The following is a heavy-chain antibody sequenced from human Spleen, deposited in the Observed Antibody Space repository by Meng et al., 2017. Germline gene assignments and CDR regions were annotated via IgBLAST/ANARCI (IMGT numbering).Heavy chain of an antibody. Sequence: GESLKISCAASGFSVSHNYMSWVRQAPGKGLEWVSVIYSGGNTYYADSVKGRFTISRDNSKNTVFLQINSLRAEDTAVYYCARGRYYGMDVWGQGTTVTVSS. J-gene: IGHJ6*02. CDR3: ARGRYYGMDV. CDR2: IYSGGNT. CDR1: GFSVSHNY. V-gene: IGHV3-66*02.